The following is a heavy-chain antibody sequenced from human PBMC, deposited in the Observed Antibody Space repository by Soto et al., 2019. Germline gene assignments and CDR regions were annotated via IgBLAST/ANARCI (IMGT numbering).Heavy chain of an antibody. CDR1: DNFMTAG. V-gene: IGHV1-18*04. Sequence: DNFMTAGFSWERKAPGQGLEWMGWISTYNGNTKYAQKLQGRVTMTTDTSTTTGYMELRSLRSDDTAVYYCARDRPTSSIRARDYYYAMDVWG. D-gene: IGHD6-6*01. J-gene: IGHJ6*02. CDR2: ISTYNGNT. CDR3: ARDRPTSSIRARDYYYAMDV.